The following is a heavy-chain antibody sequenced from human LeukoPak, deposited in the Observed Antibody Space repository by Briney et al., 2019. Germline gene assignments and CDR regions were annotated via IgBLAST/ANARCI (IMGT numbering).Heavy chain of an antibody. J-gene: IGHJ4*02. CDR2: ISYDGSNK. Sequence: GGSLRLSCAASGFTFSSYSMNWVRQAPGKGLEWVAVISYDGSNKYYADSVKGRFTISRDNSKNTLYLQMNSLRAEDTAMYYCESSGWYPIDYWGQGTLVTVSS. V-gene: IGHV3-30*03. CDR1: GFTFSSYS. D-gene: IGHD6-19*01. CDR3: ESSGWYPIDY.